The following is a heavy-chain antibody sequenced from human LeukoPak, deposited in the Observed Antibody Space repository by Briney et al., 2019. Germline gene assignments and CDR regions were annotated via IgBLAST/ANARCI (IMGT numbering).Heavy chain of an antibody. CDR3: ARVWELSFDH. CDR2: SYSGGSR. D-gene: IGHD1-26*01. J-gene: IGHJ4*02. V-gene: IGHV3-53*01. Sequence: GGSLRLSCAASGFTVSTDHMSWVRQAPGKGLEWVAVSYSGGSRSYAESVKGRFTISRDNSQNTLYLQMNSLRAEDTAVYYCARVWELSFDHWGQGTLVTVSS. CDR1: GFTVSTDH.